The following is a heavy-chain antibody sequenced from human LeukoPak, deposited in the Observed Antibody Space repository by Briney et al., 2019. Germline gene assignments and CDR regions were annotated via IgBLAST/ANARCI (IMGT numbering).Heavy chain of an antibody. D-gene: IGHD3-10*01. J-gene: IGHJ5*01. CDR3: ARVSHYYGSGRPVKIGS. CDR2: IYYNGST. Sequence: PSETLSLTRTVSGGSITSSSYYWGWIRQPPGKGLEWIGNIYYNGSTYYNPSLKSRVTISVDTSKKQFSLKLNSVTAADTAVYYCARVSHYYGSGRPVKIGSWGQGTLVTVSS. CDR1: GGSITSSSYY. V-gene: IGHV4-39*01.